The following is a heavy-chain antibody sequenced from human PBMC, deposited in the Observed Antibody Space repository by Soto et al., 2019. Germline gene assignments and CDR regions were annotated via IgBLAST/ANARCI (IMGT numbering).Heavy chain of an antibody. J-gene: IGHJ4*02. CDR1: GGIFSTYA. V-gene: IGHV1-69*01. D-gene: IGHD3-10*01. Sequence: QVQLVQSGAEVKKPGSSVKVSCKASGGIFSTYAISWLRQAPGQGLEWMGGIIPIFGTPNYAQRFQGIVTITADESTSTAYMELSRLRSEETAVYYCARDRDDYGSGNYYNRIDFWGQGTLVTVSS. CDR3: ARDRDDYGSGNYYNRIDF. CDR2: IIPIFGTP.